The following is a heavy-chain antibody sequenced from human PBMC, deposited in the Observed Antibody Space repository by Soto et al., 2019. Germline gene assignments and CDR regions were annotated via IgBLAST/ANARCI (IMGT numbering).Heavy chain of an antibody. Sequence: VQLQESGPGLVKPSQTLSLTCTVSGGSISSGGYYWSWIRQHPGKGLEWIGYIYYSGSTYYNPSLKSRVTISVDTSKNQFSLKLSSVTAADTAVYYCARERYCSGGSCYSVFDYWGQGTLVTVSS. J-gene: IGHJ4*02. CDR3: ARERYCSGGSCYSVFDY. CDR2: IYYSGST. V-gene: IGHV4-31*03. CDR1: GGSISSGGYY. D-gene: IGHD2-15*01.